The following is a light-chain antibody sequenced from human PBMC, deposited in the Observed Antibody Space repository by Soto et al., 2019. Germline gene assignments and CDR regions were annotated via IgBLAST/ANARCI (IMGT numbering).Light chain of an antibody. CDR2: GAS. V-gene: IGKV3-20*01. J-gene: IGKJ2*01. CDR1: QIVKGTF. CDR3: QHYGSSPMYT. Sequence: EIVLTQSPGPLSLSPGESATLSCRASQIVKGTFLAWYQQKLGQVPRLLMYGASSRATGIPYRFSGNGSGTDFTLTIRRLEPEDFAVYYCQHYGSSPMYTFGQWTKLEIK.